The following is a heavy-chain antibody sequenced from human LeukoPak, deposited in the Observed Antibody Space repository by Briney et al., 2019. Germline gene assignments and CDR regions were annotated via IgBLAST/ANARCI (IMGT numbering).Heavy chain of an antibody. CDR3: AKDPDERYSSSWDEDY. J-gene: IGHJ4*02. CDR2: ISSSSGAM. Sequence: AGGSLRLSCTASGFTFSNYNMNWVRQAPGQGLEWLSYISSSSGAMYYADSVKGRFTISRDNAKNSLYLQMNSLRAEDTAVYYCAKDPDERYSSSWDEDYWGQGTLVTVSS. D-gene: IGHD6-13*01. CDR1: GFTFSNYN. V-gene: IGHV3-48*01.